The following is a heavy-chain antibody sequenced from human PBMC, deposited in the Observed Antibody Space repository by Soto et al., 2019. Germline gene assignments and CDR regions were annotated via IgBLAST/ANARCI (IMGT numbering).Heavy chain of an antibody. D-gene: IGHD3-16*01. CDR3: ARNMGASDSFDY. CDR1: GFSLSTSGVG. J-gene: IGHJ4*02. CDR2: IYWDDDE. V-gene: IGHV2-5*02. Sequence: QITLKESGPTLVRRTQTLTLTCTFSGFSLSTSGVGVGWVRQPPGKALEWLALIYWDDDERYRLARKSRRTISKDTSKNQLVLRMTNLDPVYTATYYCARNMGASDSFDYWGQGTLVTVSS.